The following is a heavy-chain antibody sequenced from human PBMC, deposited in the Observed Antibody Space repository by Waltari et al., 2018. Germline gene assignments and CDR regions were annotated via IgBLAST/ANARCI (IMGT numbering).Heavy chain of an antibody. CDR2: IIPILGIA. J-gene: IGHJ6*02. CDR3: AREMAVAGVYYYYGMDV. D-gene: IGHD6-19*01. CDR1: GGTFSSYA. V-gene: IGHV1-69*04. Sequence: QVQLVQSGAEVKKPGSSVKVSCKASGGTFSSYAISWVRQAPGQGLEWMGRIIPILGIANYAQKFQGRVTITADKSTSTAYMELSSLRSEDTAVYYCAREMAVAGVYYYYGMDVWGQGTTVTVSS.